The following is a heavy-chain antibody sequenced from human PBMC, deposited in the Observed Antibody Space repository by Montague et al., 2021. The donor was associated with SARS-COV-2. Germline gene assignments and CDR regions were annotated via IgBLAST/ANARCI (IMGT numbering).Heavy chain of an antibody. V-gene: IGHV4-59*12. D-gene: IGHD3-16*01. CDR2: IYYTGST. CDR1: GGSISGYY. CDR3: ARAPTSLLIVNCLYYLDV. Sequence: SETLSLTCTVSGGSISGYYWTWIRQPPGKGLEWLGHIYYTGSTNYNPSLKSRVTISIDTPKNQFSLKLRSATAADTAVYFCARAPTSLLIVNCLYYLDVWGQGTPVTVSS. J-gene: IGHJ6*02.